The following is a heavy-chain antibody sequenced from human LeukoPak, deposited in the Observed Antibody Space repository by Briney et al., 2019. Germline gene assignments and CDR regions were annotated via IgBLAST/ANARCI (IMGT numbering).Heavy chain of an antibody. V-gene: IGHV4-34*01. D-gene: IGHD1-26*01. CDR1: GGSFSGYY. CDR2: INHSGST. J-gene: IGHJ4*02. CDR3: ARLPWELPTG. Sequence: ETLSLTCAVYGGSFSGYYWSWIRQPPGKGLEWIGEINHSGSTNYNPSLKSRVTISVDTSKNQFSLKLSSVTAADTAVYYCARLPWELPTGWGQGTLVTVSS.